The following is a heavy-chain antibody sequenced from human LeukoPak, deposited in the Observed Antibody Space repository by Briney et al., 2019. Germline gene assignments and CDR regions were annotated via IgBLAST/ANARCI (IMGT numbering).Heavy chain of an antibody. J-gene: IGHJ5*02. D-gene: IGHD2-2*01. CDR1: GYTFTAYY. CDR3: AREAAAQPDWFDP. Sequence: ASVKVSCKVSGYTFTAYYVHWLRQAPGQGLEWMGWINPNTGGTHYAQKFQGRVTLTRDMSLTTVYLELSSLTSDDTAVYYCAREAAAQPDWFDPWGQGTLVTVSS. CDR2: INPNTGGT. V-gene: IGHV1-2*02.